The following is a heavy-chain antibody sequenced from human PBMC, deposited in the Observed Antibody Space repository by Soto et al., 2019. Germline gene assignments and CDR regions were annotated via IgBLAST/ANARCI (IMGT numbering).Heavy chain of an antibody. V-gene: IGHV4-61*01. CDR2: IYYSGST. CDR3: ARGQVTIFGHNWFDP. J-gene: IGHJ5*02. Sequence: QVQLQESGPGLVKPSETLSLTCTVSGGSVSSGSYYWSWIRQPPGKGLEWIGYIYYSGSTNYNPSLKSRVTISVDTSKNQFSLKLSSVTAADTAVYYCARGQVTIFGHNWFDPWGQGTLVTVSS. D-gene: IGHD3-3*01. CDR1: GGSVSSGSYY.